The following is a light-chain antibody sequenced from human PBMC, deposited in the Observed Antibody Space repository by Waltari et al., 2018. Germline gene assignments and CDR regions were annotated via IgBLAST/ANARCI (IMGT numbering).Light chain of an antibody. CDR1: QTIDTY. Sequence: DIQMTLSPSSLSASSGDRVSITCRASQTIDTYLNWFQQKPGEDPKLLIYAASTLQSGVPLRFSGSGSGTDFTLTISGLQYEDFATYYCQQSKRVPYTFGQGTRLEIK. V-gene: IGKV1-39*01. J-gene: IGKJ2*01. CDR2: AAS. CDR3: QQSKRVPYT.